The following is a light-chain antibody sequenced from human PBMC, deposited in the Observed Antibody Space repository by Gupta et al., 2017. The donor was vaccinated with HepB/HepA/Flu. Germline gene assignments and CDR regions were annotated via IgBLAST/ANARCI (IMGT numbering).Light chain of an antibody. V-gene: IGLV1-36*01. CDR2: YDD. CDR3: AAWDDSRNGPV. J-gene: IGLJ2*01. Sequence: QSVLTPPPSVSEAPRPRVTISCSGSSSNIGNNAVNWYQQLPGKAPKLLIYYDDLRPSGVSDRFSGSKSGTSASLAISGLQSEDEADYYCAAWDDSRNGPVFGGGTKLTVL. CDR1: SSNIGNNA.